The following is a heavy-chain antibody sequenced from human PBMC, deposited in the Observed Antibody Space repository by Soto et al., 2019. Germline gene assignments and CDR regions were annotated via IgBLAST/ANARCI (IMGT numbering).Heavy chain of an antibody. CDR3: ARPDTAMDYYFDY. J-gene: IGHJ4*02. D-gene: IGHD5-18*01. Sequence: SVKVSCKASGGTFSSYAISWVRQAPGQGLEWMGGIIPIFGTANYAQKFQGRVTITADESTSTAYMELSSLRSEDTAVYYCARPDTAMDYYFDYWGQGTLVTVSS. V-gene: IGHV1-69*13. CDR1: GGTFSSYA. CDR2: IIPIFGTA.